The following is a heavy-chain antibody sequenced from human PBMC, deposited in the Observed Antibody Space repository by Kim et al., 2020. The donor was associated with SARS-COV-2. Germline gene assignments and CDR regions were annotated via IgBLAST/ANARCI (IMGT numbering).Heavy chain of an antibody. V-gene: IGHV4-39*01. J-gene: IGHJ6*02. Sequence: YATSLTSRFTISVDTSKNQFSLKLSSVTAADTAVYYCARHEDGSGWPLADWGQGTTVTVSS. CDR3: ARHEDGSGWPLAD. D-gene: IGHD6-19*01.